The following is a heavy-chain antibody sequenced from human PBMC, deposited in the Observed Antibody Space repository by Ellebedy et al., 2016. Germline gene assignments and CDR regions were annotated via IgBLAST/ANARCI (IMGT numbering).Heavy chain of an antibody. Sequence: GGSLRLXXAASGFTFSSYGMHWVRQAPGKGLEWVAVIWYDGSNKYYADSVKGRFTISRDNSKNTLYLQMNSLRAEDTAVYYCAKDGDTIFGVVTRFDYWGQGTLVTVSS. J-gene: IGHJ4*02. V-gene: IGHV3-30*02. CDR3: AKDGDTIFGVVTRFDY. CDR1: GFTFSSYG. CDR2: IWYDGSNK. D-gene: IGHD3-3*01.